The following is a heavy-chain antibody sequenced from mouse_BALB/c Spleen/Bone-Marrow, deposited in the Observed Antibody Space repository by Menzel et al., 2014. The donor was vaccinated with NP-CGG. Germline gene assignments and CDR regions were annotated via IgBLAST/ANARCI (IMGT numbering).Heavy chain of an antibody. D-gene: IGHD2-14*01. CDR2: IHPNTDNT. CDR1: GYTFTSSW. J-gene: IGHJ2*01. CDR3: ARHHRYAYYCDY. Sequence: VQGVESGSVLVRPGASVKLSCKASGYTFTSSWMHWAKQRPGQGLEWIGEIHPNTDNTNYDEKFKGKATLTVDTSSSTAHVDLSSLTSEDSAVYNCARHHRYAYYCDYWGQGTTLTVSS. V-gene: IGHV1S130*01.